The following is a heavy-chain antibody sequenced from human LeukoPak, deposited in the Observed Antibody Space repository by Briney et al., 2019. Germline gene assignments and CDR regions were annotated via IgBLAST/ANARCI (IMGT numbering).Heavy chain of an antibody. J-gene: IGHJ2*01. CDR3: AKSPISMIVVAKGWYFDL. Sequence: GGSLRLSCAASGFTFSSYAMSWVRQAPGKGLEWVSVISGSGNSTDYADSVKGRFSISRDNSKNTLYLQMNSLRAEDTAVYYCAKSPISMIVVAKGWYFDLWGRGTLVTVSS. D-gene: IGHD3-22*01. CDR2: ISGSGNST. V-gene: IGHV3-23*01. CDR1: GFTFSSYA.